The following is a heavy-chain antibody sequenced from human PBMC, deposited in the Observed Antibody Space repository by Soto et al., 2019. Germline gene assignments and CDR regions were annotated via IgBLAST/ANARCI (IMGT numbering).Heavy chain of an antibody. CDR3: ERMGDVPYYYCGMDV. Sequence: QVQLVQSGAEVKKPGASVKVSCKASGYTFTSYGITWVRQAPGQGLEWLGWINGYNGNTNYAQKLQGRVTMTTDTSTSTAYMELRSLRSDDTAVYYCERMGDVPYYYCGMDVWGQGTTVTVSS. D-gene: IGHD3-16*01. J-gene: IGHJ6*02. V-gene: IGHV1-18*01. CDR2: INGYNGNT. CDR1: GYTFTSYG.